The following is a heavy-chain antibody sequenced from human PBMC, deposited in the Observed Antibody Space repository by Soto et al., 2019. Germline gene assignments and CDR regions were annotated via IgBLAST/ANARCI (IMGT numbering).Heavy chain of an antibody. V-gene: IGHV3-30*18. D-gene: IGHD6-6*01. CDR3: AKEEVPPDGSSSSLWYFDL. CDR1: GFTFSSYG. CDR2: ISYDGSNK. J-gene: IGHJ2*01. Sequence: HPGGSLRLSCAASGFTFSSYGMHWVRQAPGKGLEWVAVISYDGSNKYYADSVKGRFTISRDNSKNTLYLQMNSLRAEDTAVYYCAKEEVPPDGSSSSLWYFDLWGRGTLVTVSS.